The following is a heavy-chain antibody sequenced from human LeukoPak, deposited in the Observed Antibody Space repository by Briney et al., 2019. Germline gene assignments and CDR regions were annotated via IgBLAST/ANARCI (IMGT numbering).Heavy chain of an antibody. CDR3: GRVMRVVAAKAADY. CDR2: ISSSGSTI. V-gene: IGHV3-11*01. Sequence: GGSLRLSCAASGFTFSDYYMSWIRQAPGKGLEWVSYISSSGSTIYYADSVKGRFTISRDNAKNSLYLQMNSLRAEDTAVYYCGRVMRVVAAKAADYWGQGTLVTVSS. CDR1: GFTFSDYY. J-gene: IGHJ4*02. D-gene: IGHD2-15*01.